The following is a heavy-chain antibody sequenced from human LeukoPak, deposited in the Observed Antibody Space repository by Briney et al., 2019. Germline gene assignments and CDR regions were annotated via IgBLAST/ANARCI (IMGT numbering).Heavy chain of an antibody. CDR3: AREVVVTAVLYYGMDV. CDR1: GGSTSSYY. CDR2: INHSGST. Sequence: SETLSLTCTVSGGSTSSYYWSWIRQPPGKGLEWIGEINHSGSTNYNPSLKSRVTISVDTSKNQFSLKLSSVTAADTAVYYCAREVVVTAVLYYGMDVWGQGTTVTVSS. D-gene: IGHD2-21*02. J-gene: IGHJ6*02. V-gene: IGHV4-34*01.